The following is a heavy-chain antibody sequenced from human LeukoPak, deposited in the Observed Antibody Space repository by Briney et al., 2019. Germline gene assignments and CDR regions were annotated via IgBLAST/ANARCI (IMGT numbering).Heavy chain of an antibody. Sequence: SETLSLTCTVSGGSISSSSYYWGWIRQPPGKGLEWIGSIYYSGSTYYNPSLKSRVTISVDTSKNQFSLKLGSVTAADTAVYYCAREGGQERYFDYWGQGTLVTVSS. CDR3: AREGGQERYFDY. CDR1: GGSISSSSYY. J-gene: IGHJ4*02. CDR2: IYYSGST. V-gene: IGHV4-39*02.